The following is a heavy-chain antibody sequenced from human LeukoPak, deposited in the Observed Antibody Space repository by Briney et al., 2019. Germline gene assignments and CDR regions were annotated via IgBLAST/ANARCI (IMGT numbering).Heavy chain of an antibody. V-gene: IGHV1-2*06. D-gene: IGHD1-7*01. CDR1: GYSFTNYH. CDR3: ARENWYYDY. CDR2: IYPNTGGT. Sequence: GASVKVSCNTSGYSFTNYHMHWVRLAPGQGLEWMGHIYPNTGGTSYAQRFQGRVTMTSDTSVSTVYTELSSLISDDTAAYYCARENWYYDYWGQGTLVTVSS. J-gene: IGHJ4*02.